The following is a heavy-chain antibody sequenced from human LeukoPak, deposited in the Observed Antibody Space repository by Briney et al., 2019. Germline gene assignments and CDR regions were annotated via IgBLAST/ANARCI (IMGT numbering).Heavy chain of an antibody. CDR1: GYTFTSYA. D-gene: IGHD1-26*01. Sequence: ASVKVSCKASGYTFTSYAMHWVRQAPGQRLEWMGWINAGNGNTKYSQKFQGRVTITRDTSVSTAYMELSSLRSEDTAVYYCARSRVGATFDYWGQGTLVTVSS. J-gene: IGHJ4*02. V-gene: IGHV1-3*01. CDR3: ARSRVGATFDY. CDR2: INAGNGNT.